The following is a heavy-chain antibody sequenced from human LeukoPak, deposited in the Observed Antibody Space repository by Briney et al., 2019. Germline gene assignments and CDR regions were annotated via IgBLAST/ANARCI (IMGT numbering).Heavy chain of an antibody. J-gene: IGHJ4*02. V-gene: IGHV3-43*01. CDR1: GFSFDDDT. CDR3: ASVGY. CDR2: INWDGVTT. Sequence: PGGSLRLSCAASGFSFDDDTMHWVRQAPGKGLEWVSLINWDGVTTYYADSVKGRFTISRDNSKNTLYLQMNSLRAEDTAVYYCASVGYWGQGTLVTVSS. D-gene: IGHD1-26*01.